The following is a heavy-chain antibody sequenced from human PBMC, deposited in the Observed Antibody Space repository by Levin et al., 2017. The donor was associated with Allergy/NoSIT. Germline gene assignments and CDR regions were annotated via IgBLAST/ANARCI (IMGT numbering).Heavy chain of an antibody. J-gene: IGHJ6*03. D-gene: IGHD2-8*02. CDR3: ARSNGVPGGVCYWCYYYYMDV. V-gene: IGHV3-33*01. CDR1: GFTFSSYG. CDR2: IWYDGSNK. Sequence: GGSLRLSCAASGFTFSSYGMHWVRQAPGKGLEWVAVIWYDGSNKYYADSVKGRFTISRDNSKNTLYLQMNSLRAEDTAVYYCARSNGVPGGVCYWCYYYYMDVWGKGTTVTVSS.